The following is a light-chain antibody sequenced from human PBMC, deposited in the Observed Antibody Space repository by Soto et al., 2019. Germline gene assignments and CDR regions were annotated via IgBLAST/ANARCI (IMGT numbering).Light chain of an antibody. CDR2: GAS. V-gene: IGKV3-15*01. J-gene: IGKJ1*01. CDR3: QQYNNWPPGT. Sequence: DIVMTQSPATLSVSPGEGATLSCRASQSVGSNLAWYQQKPAQAPRLLIYGASTRATGIPARFSGSGSGTEFTLTISSLQSEDFAVYYCQQYNNWPPGTFGQGTKVDIK. CDR1: QSVGSN.